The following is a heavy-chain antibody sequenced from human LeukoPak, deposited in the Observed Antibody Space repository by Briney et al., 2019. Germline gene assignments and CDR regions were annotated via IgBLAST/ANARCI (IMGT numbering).Heavy chain of an antibody. CDR2: ISAYNGNT. J-gene: IGHJ4*02. Sequence: ASVKVSCKTSGYSFTDCYIHWIRQAPGQGLEWMGWISAYNGNTNYAQKLQGRVTMTTDTSTSTAYMELRSLRSDDTAVYYCARESSIEARCLDYWGQGTLVTVSS. V-gene: IGHV1-18*04. CDR1: GYSFTDCY. D-gene: IGHD6-6*01. CDR3: ARESSIEARCLDY.